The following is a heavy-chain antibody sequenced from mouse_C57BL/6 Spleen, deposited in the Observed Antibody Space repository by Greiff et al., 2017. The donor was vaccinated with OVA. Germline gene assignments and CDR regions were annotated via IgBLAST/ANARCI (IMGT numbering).Heavy chain of an antibody. CDR3: ARDGTLWYFDV. Sequence: DVQLVESGGGLVKPGGSLKLSCAASGFTFSSYAMSWVRQTPEKRLEWVATISDGGSYTYYPDNVKGRFTISRDNAKNNLYLQMSHLKSEDTAMYYCARDGTLWYFDVWGTGTTVTVSS. V-gene: IGHV5-4*01. D-gene: IGHD3-3*01. CDR2: ISDGGSYT. J-gene: IGHJ1*03. CDR1: GFTFSSYA.